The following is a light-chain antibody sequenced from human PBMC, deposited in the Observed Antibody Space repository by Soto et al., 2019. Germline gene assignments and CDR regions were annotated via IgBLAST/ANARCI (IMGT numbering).Light chain of an antibody. CDR3: QQRSNWPLFT. J-gene: IGKJ3*01. CDR2: DAS. CDR1: QSVSSY. Sequence: EIVLTQSPATLSLSPGERATLSCRASQSVSSYLAWYQQKPGQAPRLLIYDASNRATGIPAMFSGSGSGTDFTLTISSLEPEDCAVYYCQQRSNWPLFTFGPGTKVYIK. V-gene: IGKV3-11*01.